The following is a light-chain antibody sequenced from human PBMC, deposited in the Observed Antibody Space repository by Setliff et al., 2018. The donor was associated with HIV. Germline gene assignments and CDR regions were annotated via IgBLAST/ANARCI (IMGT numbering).Light chain of an antibody. Sequence: QSALTQPASVSGSPGQSITISCTGTSSDVGSYNLVSWYQQHPGKAPKLMIYEVSKRPSGVSNRFSGSKSGNTASLTISGLQAEDEAHYYCISYRTTSTWVFGGGTKVTVL. J-gene: IGLJ3*02. CDR1: SSDVGSYNL. CDR3: ISYRTTSTWV. CDR2: EVS. V-gene: IGLV2-14*02.